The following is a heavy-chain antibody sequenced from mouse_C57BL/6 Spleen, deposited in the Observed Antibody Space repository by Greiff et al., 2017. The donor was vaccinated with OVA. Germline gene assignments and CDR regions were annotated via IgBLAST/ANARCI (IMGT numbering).Heavy chain of an antibody. CDR1: GYAFSSYW. CDR2: IYPGDGDT. V-gene: IGHV1-80*01. J-gene: IGHJ2*01. D-gene: IGHD1-1*01. CDR3: ARHTGRDYFDY. Sequence: VKLQESGAELVKPGASVKISCKASGYAFSSYWMNWVKQRPGKGLEWIGQIYPGDGDTNYNGKFKGKATLTADKSSSTAYMQLSSLTSEDSAVYFCARHTGRDYFDYWGQGTTLTVSS.